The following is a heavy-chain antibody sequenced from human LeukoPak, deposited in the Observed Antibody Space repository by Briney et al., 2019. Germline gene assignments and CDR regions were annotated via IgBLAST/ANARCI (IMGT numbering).Heavy chain of an antibody. Sequence: GASVKVSCKASRGTFSSYAISWVRQAPGQGLEWMGGIIPILGTANYAQKFQGRVTITADEFTSTAYMELSILRSEDTAVYYCARDRPGRYCSSTRCYMASPFDPWGQGTLVTVSS. CDR2: IIPILGTA. CDR3: ARDRPGRYCSSTRCYMASPFDP. J-gene: IGHJ5*02. V-gene: IGHV1-69*13. CDR1: RGTFSSYA. D-gene: IGHD2-2*02.